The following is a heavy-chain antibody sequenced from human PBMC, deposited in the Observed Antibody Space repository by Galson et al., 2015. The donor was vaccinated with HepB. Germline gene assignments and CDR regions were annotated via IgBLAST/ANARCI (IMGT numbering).Heavy chain of an antibody. CDR2: INHSGST. CDR1: GFTFSSYG. J-gene: IGHJ4*02. CDR3: ARAYSSSGLVY. Sequence: LRLSCAASGFTFSSYGMHWIRQPPGKGLEWIGEINHSGSTNYNPSLKSRVTISVDTSKNQFSLKLSSVTAADTAVYYCARAYSSSGLVYWGQGTLVTVSS. D-gene: IGHD6-6*01. V-gene: IGHV4-34*01.